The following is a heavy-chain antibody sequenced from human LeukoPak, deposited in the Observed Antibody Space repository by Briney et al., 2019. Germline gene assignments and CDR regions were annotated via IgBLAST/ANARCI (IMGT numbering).Heavy chain of an antibody. Sequence: GGSLRLSCAASGFTFSSYAMSWVRQAPGKGLEWVSTITGSSRSTYYADSVRGRFTISRDNSKNTLYLQMNSLTAEDTAVYYCAKDTPLTAYSPGWSGNPFDSWGQGALVTVSS. D-gene: IGHD6-19*01. CDR1: GFTFSSYA. V-gene: IGHV3-23*01. CDR2: ITGSSRST. J-gene: IGHJ4*02. CDR3: AKDTPLTAYSPGWSGNPFDS.